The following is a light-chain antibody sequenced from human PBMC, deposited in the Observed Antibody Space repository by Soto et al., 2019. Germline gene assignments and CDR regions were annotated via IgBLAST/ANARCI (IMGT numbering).Light chain of an antibody. J-gene: IGLJ3*02. V-gene: IGLV2-23*01. CDR2: EAT. CDR1: SSDIGRYDL. CDR3: CSYAGNRTAWV. Sequence: QSVLTQPASVSGSPGQSITITCTGTSSDIGRYDLVSWYQQYPGNAPKVIIFEATKRRPGVSNRFSGSKSGNTASLRISGLQPEDESVYYCCSYAGNRTAWVFGGGTQLTVL.